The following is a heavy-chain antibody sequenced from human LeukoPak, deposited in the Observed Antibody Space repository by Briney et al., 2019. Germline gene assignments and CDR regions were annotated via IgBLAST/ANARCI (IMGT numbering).Heavy chain of an antibody. J-gene: IGHJ6*03. Sequence: SETLSLTCGFWLHSISSDYYWGWIRPPPGKGLEWIGKIYHSGITHYNPSLERRVTISVDASKNQFSLKLSSVTAADTAVYYCVRHVFWSGYYPYYMDVWGKGTTVTVS. CDR2: IYHSGIT. CDR1: LHSISSDYY. D-gene: IGHD3-3*01. CDR3: VRHVFWSGYYPYYMDV. V-gene: IGHV4-38-2*01.